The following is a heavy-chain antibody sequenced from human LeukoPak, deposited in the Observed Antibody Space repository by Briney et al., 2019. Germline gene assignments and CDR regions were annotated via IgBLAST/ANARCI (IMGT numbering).Heavy chain of an antibody. D-gene: IGHD2-21*02. Sequence: ASVKVSCKASGYTFTSYGISWVRQAPGQGLEWMGGFDPEDGETTYAQKFQGRVTMTEDTSTDTAYMELSSLRSEDTAVYYCATSGDYGNWFDPWGQGTLVTVSS. CDR2: FDPEDGET. V-gene: IGHV1-24*01. J-gene: IGHJ5*02. CDR1: GYTFTSYG. CDR3: ATSGDYGNWFDP.